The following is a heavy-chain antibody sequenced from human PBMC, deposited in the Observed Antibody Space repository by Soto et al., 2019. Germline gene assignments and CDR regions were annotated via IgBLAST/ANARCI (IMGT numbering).Heavy chain of an antibody. CDR2: IIPLFGTT. CDR1: GGTFTSYT. J-gene: IGHJ6*02. D-gene: IGHD4-17*01. Sequence: GASVKVSCKASGGTFTSYTITWVRQAPGQGLEWMGEIIPLFGTTNYAQNFQGRVTITADESTSTAYMEVSSLRSADTAVYYCARETTTVTRDYFYHGMDVWGQGTTVTVSS. CDR3: ARETTTVTRDYFYHGMDV. V-gene: IGHV1-69*13.